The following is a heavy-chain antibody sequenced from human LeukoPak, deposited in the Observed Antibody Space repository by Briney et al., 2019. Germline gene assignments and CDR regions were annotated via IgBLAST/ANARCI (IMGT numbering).Heavy chain of an antibody. CDR3: AREGLGAYCSGGSCYRYNWFDP. J-gene: IGHJ5*02. CDR1: GGSISSYY. CDR2: IYYTGST. V-gene: IGHV4-59*01. D-gene: IGHD2-15*01. Sequence: KASETLSLTCTVSGGSISSYYWNWIRQPPGKGLEWIGFIYYTGSTNYNPSLKSRVTISVDTSKNQFSLNLSSVTPADTAVYSCAREGLGAYCSGGSCYRYNWFDPWGQGTLVTVSS.